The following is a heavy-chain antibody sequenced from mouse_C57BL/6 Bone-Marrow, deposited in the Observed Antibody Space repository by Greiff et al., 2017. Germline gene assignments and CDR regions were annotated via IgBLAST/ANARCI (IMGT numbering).Heavy chain of an antibody. D-gene: IGHD3-1*01. CDR2: ISSGSSTI. V-gene: IGHV5-17*01. J-gene: IGHJ1*03. CDR3: ARPGYSWYFDV. CDR1: GFTFSDYG. Sequence: EVKLVESGGGLVKPGGSLKLSCAASGFTFSDYGMHWVRQAPEKGLEWVAYISSGSSTIYYADTVKGRFTISRDNAKNTLFLQMTSLRSEDTAMYYCARPGYSWYFDVWGTGTTVTVSS.